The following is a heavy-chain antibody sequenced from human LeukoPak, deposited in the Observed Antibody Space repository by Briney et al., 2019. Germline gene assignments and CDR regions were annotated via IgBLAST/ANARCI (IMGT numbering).Heavy chain of an antibody. D-gene: IGHD5-24*01. CDR2: ISSSSSYI. CDR3: ARDGYNFALFDY. J-gene: IGHJ4*02. V-gene: IGHV3-21*01. CDR1: GFTFSSYS. Sequence: GGSLRLSCAASGFTFSSYSMNSVRQAPGKGLEWVSSISSSSSYIYYADSVKGLFTISRDNAKNSLYLQMNSLRAEDTAVYYCARDGYNFALFDYWGQGTLVTVSS.